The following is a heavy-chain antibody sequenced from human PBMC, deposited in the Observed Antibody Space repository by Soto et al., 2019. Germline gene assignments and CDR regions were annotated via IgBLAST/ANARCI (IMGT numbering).Heavy chain of an antibody. D-gene: IGHD6-13*01. J-gene: IGHJ4*02. Sequence: GESLKIFCTGSGYSFTSYWISWVRQMPGKGLEWMGRIDPSDSYTNYSPSLQGHVTISADKSISTAYLQWSSLKASDTAMYYCARHQIAAAGTHPLEYWGQGTLVTVSS. CDR2: IDPSDSYT. CDR3: ARHQIAAAGTHPLEY. CDR1: GYSFTSYW. V-gene: IGHV5-10-1*01.